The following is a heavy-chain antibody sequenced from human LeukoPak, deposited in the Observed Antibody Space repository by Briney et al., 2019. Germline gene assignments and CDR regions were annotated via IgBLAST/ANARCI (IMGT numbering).Heavy chain of an antibody. D-gene: IGHD2-8*01. Sequence: SETLSLTCTVSGGSINSYYWTWIRQPPGKRLEGIGFISYSGNTKYNPSLKSRVTISGDMSKNQFTVKLISVTAADTAVYFCARHRQYDADAFDIWGQGTMVTVSS. V-gene: IGHV4-59*08. CDR2: ISYSGNT. CDR3: ARHRQYDADAFDI. CDR1: GGSINSYY. J-gene: IGHJ3*02.